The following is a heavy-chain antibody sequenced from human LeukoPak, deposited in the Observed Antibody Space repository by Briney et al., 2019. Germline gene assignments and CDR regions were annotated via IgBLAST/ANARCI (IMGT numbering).Heavy chain of an antibody. Sequence: GGSLRLSCAASGFTFSSYSMNWVRQAPGKGLEWVSYISSSSSTIYYADSVKGRFTISRDNAKNSLYLQMNSLRAEDTAVYYCARDEGWDTAMTVDYWGQGTLVTVSS. D-gene: IGHD5-18*01. J-gene: IGHJ4*02. CDR3: ARDEGWDTAMTVDY. CDR2: ISSSSSTI. V-gene: IGHV3-48*04. CDR1: GFTFSSYS.